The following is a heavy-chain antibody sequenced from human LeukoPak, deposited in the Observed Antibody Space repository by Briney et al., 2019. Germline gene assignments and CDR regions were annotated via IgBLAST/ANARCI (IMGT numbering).Heavy chain of an antibody. Sequence: GGSLRLSCVASGFTLSSYWMTWVRPQPGRGLEWVANIKQDGRDKYNLDSVRGRFTISRDNANNSLYLQMNSLRADDTAVYYCATIDSSSPRDWGQGTLVTVSS. D-gene: IGHD6-13*01. J-gene: IGHJ4*02. CDR2: IKQDGRDK. CDR1: GFTLSSYW. V-gene: IGHV3-7*03. CDR3: ATIDSSSPRD.